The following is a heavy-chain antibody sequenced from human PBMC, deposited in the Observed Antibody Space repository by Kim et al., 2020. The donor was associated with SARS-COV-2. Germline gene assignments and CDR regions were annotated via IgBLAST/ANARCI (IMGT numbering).Heavy chain of an antibody. J-gene: IGHJ4*02. CDR3: AKGRLISVAGPLDF. D-gene: IGHD6-19*01. Sequence: YADSGKCRFAISRDNAKNSLHLQMDSLRSEDTALYYCAKGRLISVAGPLDFWGQGTLVTVSS. V-gene: IGHV3-9*01.